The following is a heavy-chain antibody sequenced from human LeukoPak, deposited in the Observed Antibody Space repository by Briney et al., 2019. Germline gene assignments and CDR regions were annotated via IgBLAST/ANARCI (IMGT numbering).Heavy chain of an antibody. Sequence: GGSLRLSCAASGFTFSNYWMSWVRQAPGKGLEWVANIKQDGSEKYYVDSVKGRFTISKDNAKNSLYLQMNSLRAEDTAVYYCARDLRLGTSCYDLGGQGTLVTVSS. CDR1: GFTFSNYW. J-gene: IGHJ5*02. D-gene: IGHD2-2*01. V-gene: IGHV3-7*01. CDR2: IKQDGSEK. CDR3: ARDLRLGTSCYDL.